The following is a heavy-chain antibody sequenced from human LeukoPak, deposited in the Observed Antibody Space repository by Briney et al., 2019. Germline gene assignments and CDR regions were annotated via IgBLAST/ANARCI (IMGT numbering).Heavy chain of an antibody. D-gene: IGHD1-26*01. J-gene: IGHJ3*02. CDR3: ARTYSGTYPGEGAFDI. CDR2: IYHSGST. CDR1: GYSISTGYY. Sequence: SETLSLTCAVSGYSISTGYYWGFIRQPPGKGLEWIGSIYHSGSTYYNPSLKSRVTISVDTSKNQFSLKLSSVTAADTAVYYCARTYSGTYPGEGAFDIWGQGTMVTVSS. V-gene: IGHV4-38-2*01.